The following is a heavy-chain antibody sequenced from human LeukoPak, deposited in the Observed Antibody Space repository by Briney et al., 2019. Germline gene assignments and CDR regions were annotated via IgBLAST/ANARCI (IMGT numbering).Heavy chain of an antibody. J-gene: IGHJ4*02. V-gene: IGHV3-49*03. D-gene: IGHD3-9*01. Sequence: GRSVRLSCTASGFTFGDYAMSWFRQAPGKGLEWVGFIRSKAYGGTTEYAASVKGRFTISRDDSKSIAYLQMNSLKTEDTAVYYCTSVLRYFVWSCYYDYWGQGALVTVSS. CDR3: TSVLRYFVWSCYYDY. CDR2: IRSKAYGGTT. CDR1: GFTFGDYA.